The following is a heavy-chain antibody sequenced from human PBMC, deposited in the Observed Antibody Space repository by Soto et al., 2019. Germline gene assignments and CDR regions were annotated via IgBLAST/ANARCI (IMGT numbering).Heavy chain of an antibody. V-gene: IGHV2-5*01. Sequence: QITLNESGPTQVKPRQTLTLTCTFSGFSLTTSGVGVGWIRQSPGKAPERLGLIYWYDDKRYSPSLKSRLITTKDTTKNEVVLTMSDLDPADTATYYWAPRVLRTVFGLVTTTAIYFDFWGQGTPVAASS. CDR3: APRVLRTVFGLVTTTAIYFDF. CDR2: IYWYDDK. J-gene: IGHJ4*02. CDR1: GFSLTTSGVG. D-gene: IGHD3-3*01.